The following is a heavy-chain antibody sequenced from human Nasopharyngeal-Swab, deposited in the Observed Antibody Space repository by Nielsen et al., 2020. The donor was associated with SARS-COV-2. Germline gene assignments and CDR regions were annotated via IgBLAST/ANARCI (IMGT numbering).Heavy chain of an antibody. D-gene: IGHD2-2*03. CDR2: IYYSGST. CDR1: GGSISSYY. J-gene: IGHJ3*02. CDR3: ARVGYCSSTSCYPTALDAFDI. V-gene: IGHV4-59*01. Sequence: SETLSLTCTVSGGSISSYYWSWIRQPPGKGLEWIGYIYYSGSTNYNPSLKSRVTISVDTSKNQFSLKLSSVTAADTAVYYCARVGYCSSTSCYPTALDAFDIWGQGTMVTVS.